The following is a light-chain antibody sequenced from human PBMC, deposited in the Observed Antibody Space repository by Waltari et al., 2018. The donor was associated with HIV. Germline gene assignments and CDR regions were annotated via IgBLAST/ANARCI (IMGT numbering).Light chain of an antibody. V-gene: IGLV1-40*01. CDR1: SSNIGAGYD. CDR3: QSYDSSLSGFYV. J-gene: IGLJ1*01. CDR2: GNS. Sequence: QSVLTQPPPVSGAPGQRVTISCTGSSSNIGAGYDVHWYQQLPGTAPKLLTYGNSNRPSVVPDRVSGSKSGTSASLAITGLQAEDEADYYCQSYDSSLSGFYVFGTGTKVTVL.